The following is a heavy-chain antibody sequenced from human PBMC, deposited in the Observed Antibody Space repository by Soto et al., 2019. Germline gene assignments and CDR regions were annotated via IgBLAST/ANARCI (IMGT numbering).Heavy chain of an antibody. D-gene: IGHD3-16*01. CDR3: AGGGDPEYGMDV. CDR2: IYYSGST. J-gene: IGHJ6*02. V-gene: IGHV4-30-4*01. Sequence: SETLSLTCTVSGDSISSSNNYWSWIRQPPGEGLEWIGYIYYSGSTYYNPSLKSRVTISVDTSKNQFSLKLSSVTAADTAVYYCAGGGDPEYGMDVWGQGTTVTVSS. CDR1: GDSISSSNNY.